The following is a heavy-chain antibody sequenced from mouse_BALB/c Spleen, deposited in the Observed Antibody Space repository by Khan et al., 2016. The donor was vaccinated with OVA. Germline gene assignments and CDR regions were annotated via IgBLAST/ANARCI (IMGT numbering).Heavy chain of an antibody. CDR1: GYSFTSYY. Sequence: EVQLQESGPELMKPGASVKISCKASGYSFTSYYIHWVIQSHGKSLEWIGYIDPFSGDTNYNQKFKGRATLTVDKYSSTAYIHLSNLTSEDSAVYYCTRHGYVAWFTYWGQGTLVTVSA. D-gene: IGHD2-2*01. J-gene: IGHJ3*01. CDR3: TRHGYVAWFTY. V-gene: IGHV1-31*01. CDR2: IDPFSGDT.